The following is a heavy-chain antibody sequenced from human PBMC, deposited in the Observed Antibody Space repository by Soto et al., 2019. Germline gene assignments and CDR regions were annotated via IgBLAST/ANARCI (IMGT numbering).Heavy chain of an antibody. CDR1: GFTVSSNY. Sequence: GGSLRLSCAASGFTVSSNYMSWVRQAPGKGLEWVSVIYSGGSTYYADSVKGRFTICRDNSKNTLYRQMNSLRAEDTAVDYCARARGDTAMVKGNYFDYWGQGTRVTVSS. CDR2: IYSGGST. D-gene: IGHD5-18*01. J-gene: IGHJ4*02. CDR3: ARARGDTAMVKGNYFDY. V-gene: IGHV3-53*01.